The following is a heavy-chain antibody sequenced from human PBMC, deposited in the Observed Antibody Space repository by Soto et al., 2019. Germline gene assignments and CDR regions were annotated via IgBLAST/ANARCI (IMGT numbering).Heavy chain of an antibody. D-gene: IGHD3-22*01. CDR1: GFTFSSYA. V-gene: IGHV3-23*01. CDR2: ISGSGGST. Sequence: GGSLRLSCAASGFTFSSYAMSWVRQAPGKGLEWVSAISGSGGSTYYADSVKGRFTISRDNSKNTLYLQMNSLRAEDTAVYYGPSPLMIVVVITTLWVARGSFFDYWGQGTLVTVSS. CDR3: PSPLMIVVVITTLWVARGSFFDY. J-gene: IGHJ4*02.